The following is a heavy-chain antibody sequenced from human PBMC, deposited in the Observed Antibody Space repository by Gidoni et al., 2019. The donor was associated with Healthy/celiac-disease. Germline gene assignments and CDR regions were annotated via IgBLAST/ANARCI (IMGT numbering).Heavy chain of an antibody. CDR3: ARGAPSTHDYGDYAEGFYFDY. CDR1: GGTFSSYA. Sequence: QVQLVQSGAEVKKPGSSVKVSCKASGGTFSSYAISWVRQAPGQGLEWMGGIIPIFGTANYAQKFQGRVTITADESTSTAYMELSSLRSEDTAVYYCARGAPSTHDYGDYAEGFYFDYWGQGTLVTVSS. CDR2: IIPIFGTA. J-gene: IGHJ4*02. V-gene: IGHV1-69*01. D-gene: IGHD4-17*01.